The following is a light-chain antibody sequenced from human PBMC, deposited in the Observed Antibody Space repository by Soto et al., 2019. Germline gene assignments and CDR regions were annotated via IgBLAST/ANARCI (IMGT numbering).Light chain of an antibody. CDR2: EVT. J-gene: IGLJ1*01. CDR1: SSDVGSHNF. Sequence: QSALTQPASVSGSPGQSITISCTGTSSDVGSHNFVSWYQQRPGKAPKLMIFEVTKRPSGVSSRFSASKSGNTASLTISGLQAEDEADYYCNSYTSDYTYVFGTGTKLTVL. V-gene: IGLV2-14*02. CDR3: NSYTSDYTYV.